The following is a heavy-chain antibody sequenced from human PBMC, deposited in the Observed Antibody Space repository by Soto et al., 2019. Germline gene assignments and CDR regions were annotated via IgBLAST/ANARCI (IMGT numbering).Heavy chain of an antibody. CDR3: ARTSGYAFDY. V-gene: IGHV3-64*01. J-gene: IGHJ4*02. Sequence: GVLRLSCAASGFTFSSYAMHWVRQAPGKGLEYVSVINSNGGSTDYANSVKGRFTISRDNSKNTLYLQMGSLRAEDMAVYYCARTSGYAFDYWGRGTLVTVSS. CDR1: GFTFSSYA. D-gene: IGHD5-12*01. CDR2: INSNGGST.